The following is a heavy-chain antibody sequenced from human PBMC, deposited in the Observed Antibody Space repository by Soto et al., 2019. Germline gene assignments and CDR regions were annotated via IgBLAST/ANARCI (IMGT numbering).Heavy chain of an antibody. V-gene: IGHV3-23*01. CDR2: IRGSSGST. CDR3: LKGAWLDY. CDR1: GFTFSTFD. J-gene: IGHJ4*02. Sequence: EVQLLESGGGLVQPGGSLRLSCAASGFTFSTFDMTWVRQPPGKGLEWVSLIRGSSGSTYYADSVKGRFTSSKDISKNTLYLQMNSLRAEDTALYFCLKGAWLDYWGQGNMVTASS.